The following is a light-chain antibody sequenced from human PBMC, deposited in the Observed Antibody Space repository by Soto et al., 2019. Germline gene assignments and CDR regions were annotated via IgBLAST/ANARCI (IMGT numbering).Light chain of an antibody. V-gene: IGKV1-5*03. J-gene: IGKJ1*01. CDR3: QHYDGYSRT. CDR2: KAS. CDR1: QSLGNW. Sequence: DIQMTQSPPTLSASVGDRVTITCRASQSLGNWLAWYQQRPGKAPNVLIYKASTLETGVPSRFSGSASETEFTLTISSLQPDDFATYYCQHYDGYSRTFGQGTQVEVK.